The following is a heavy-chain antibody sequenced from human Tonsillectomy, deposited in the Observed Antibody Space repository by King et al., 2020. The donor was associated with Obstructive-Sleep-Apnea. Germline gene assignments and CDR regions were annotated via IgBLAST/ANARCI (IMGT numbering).Heavy chain of an antibody. Sequence: VQLVESGGVVIQPGGSLRLSCAASGFTFDDYAMHCVRQAPGRGLEWVSLITWDGDTTYYADSVKSRFTISRDNSKNSLYLQMNNLRPEDTAFYYCAKDFDTNDSRDYWGQGTLVTVSS. V-gene: IGHV3-43D*03. J-gene: IGHJ4*02. CDR3: AKDFDTNDSRDY. D-gene: IGHD2-8*01. CDR1: GFTFDDYA. CDR2: ITWDGDTT.